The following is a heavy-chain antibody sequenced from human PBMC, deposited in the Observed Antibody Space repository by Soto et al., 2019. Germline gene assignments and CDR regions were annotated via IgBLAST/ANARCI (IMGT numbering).Heavy chain of an antibody. CDR1: GFTFRTYG. V-gene: IGHV3-33*01. CDR3: ARDLYYSSLDY. CDR2: ISYDGSKK. J-gene: IGHJ4*02. Sequence: QVQLVESGGGEVQPGRSLRLSCAASGFTFRTYGFHWVRQAPGKGLDWVAGISYDGSKKFYAESVKGRFTISRDDSKNTIYLQMSSLSDEDAAVYYCARDLYYSSLDYRGQGAQVSVSS. D-gene: IGHD6-13*01.